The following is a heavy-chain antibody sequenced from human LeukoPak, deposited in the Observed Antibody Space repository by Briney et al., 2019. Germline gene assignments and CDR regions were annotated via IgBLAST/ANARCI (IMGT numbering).Heavy chain of an antibody. CDR1: GFTFSSYS. CDR2: ISSSSSYI. D-gene: IGHD3-22*01. V-gene: IGHV3-21*01. Sequence: GGSLRLSCAASGFTFSSYSMNWVRQAPGKGLEWVSSISSSSSYIYYADSVEGRFTISRDNAKNSLYLQMNSLRAEDTAVYYCARDRLYYDSSGYNYWGQGTLVTVSS. CDR3: ARDRLYYDSSGYNY. J-gene: IGHJ4*02.